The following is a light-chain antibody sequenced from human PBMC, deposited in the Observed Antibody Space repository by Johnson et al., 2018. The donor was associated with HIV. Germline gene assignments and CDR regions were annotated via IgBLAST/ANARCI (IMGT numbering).Light chain of an antibody. CDR1: SSNIGNNY. V-gene: IGLV1-51*01. CDR3: GTWDNSLGAGAV. CDR2: DNN. Sequence: SVLTQPPSVSAAPGQKVTISCSGSSSNIGNNYVSWYQQLPGTAPRIVTYDNNKRPSGIPDRFSGSKSGTSATLGITGLQTGDEADYYCGTWDNSLGAGAVVGTGTKVTVL. J-gene: IGLJ1*01.